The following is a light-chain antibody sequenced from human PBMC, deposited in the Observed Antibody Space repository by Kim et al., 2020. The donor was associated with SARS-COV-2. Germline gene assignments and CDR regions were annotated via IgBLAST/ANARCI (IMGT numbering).Light chain of an antibody. V-gene: IGKV1-39*01. CDR2: GAS. J-gene: IGKJ2*01. CDR3: QQSYSTPVT. Sequence: SESVGDRVTITCRASESISRYLNWYQQKPGKAPNVLIYGASSLQSGVPSRFSGSGSGRDFSLTINSLQPEDFATYYCQQSYSTPVTFGQGTKLEI. CDR1: ESISRY.